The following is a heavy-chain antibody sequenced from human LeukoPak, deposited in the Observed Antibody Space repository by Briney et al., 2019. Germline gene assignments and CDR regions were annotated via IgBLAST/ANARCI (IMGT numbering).Heavy chain of an antibody. J-gene: IGHJ6*02. D-gene: IGHD3-10*01. CDR2: IRSKAYGATT. V-gene: IGHV3-49*04. CDR3: ARGPILLWIHNGMDV. Sequence: GRSLRLSCAAYGFIFGDHAMSWVRQAPGKGLEWVGLIRSKAYGATTEYAASVEGRFTISRDDSKGIAYLQMNSLETEDTAVYYCARGPILLWIHNGMDVWGPGTTVTVS. CDR1: GFIFGDHA.